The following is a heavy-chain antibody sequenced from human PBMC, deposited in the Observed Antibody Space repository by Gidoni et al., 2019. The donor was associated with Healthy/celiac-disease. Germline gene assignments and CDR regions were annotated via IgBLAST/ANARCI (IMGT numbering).Heavy chain of an antibody. Sequence: QVQLQQWGAELLKPSETPSLTCAVYGGSFSGYYWSWIRQRPGKGLEWIGEINHSGSTNYNPSLKSRVTISVDTSKNQFSLKLSSVTAADTAVYYCARGPPWYSAFDIWGQGTMVTVSS. D-gene: IGHD1-1*01. V-gene: IGHV4-34*01. CDR1: GGSFSGYY. CDR3: ARGPPWYSAFDI. CDR2: INHSGST. J-gene: IGHJ3*02.